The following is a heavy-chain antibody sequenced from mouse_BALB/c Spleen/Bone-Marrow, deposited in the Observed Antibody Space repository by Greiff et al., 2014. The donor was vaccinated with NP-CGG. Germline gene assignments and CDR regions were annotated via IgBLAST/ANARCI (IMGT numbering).Heavy chain of an antibody. CDR1: GYTFTDYE. D-gene: IGHD2-12*01. V-gene: IGHV1-15*01. Sequence: QVQLQQSGAELVRPGASVTLSCKASGYTFTDYEMHWVKQTPVHGLEWIGAIDPETGGTAYHQKFKGKATLTADKSSSTAYMELRSLTSEDSAVYYCTSYDWFAHWGQGTLVTVSA. CDR3: TSYDWFAH. J-gene: IGHJ3*01. CDR2: IDPETGGT.